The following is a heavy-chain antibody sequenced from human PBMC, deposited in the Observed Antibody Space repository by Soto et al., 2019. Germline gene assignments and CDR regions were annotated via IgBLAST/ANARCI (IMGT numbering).Heavy chain of an antibody. Sequence: GASVKVSCKASGYTFTSYAMHWVRQAPGQRLEWMGWINAGNGNTKYSQKFQGRVTITRDTSASTAYMELSSLRSEDTAVYYCARGGLDYSIGYCSSTSCYFLDYWGQGTLVTDSS. CDR1: GYTFTSYA. CDR3: ARGGLDYSIGYCSSTSCYFLDY. V-gene: IGHV1-3*01. D-gene: IGHD2-2*01. J-gene: IGHJ4*02. CDR2: INAGNGNT.